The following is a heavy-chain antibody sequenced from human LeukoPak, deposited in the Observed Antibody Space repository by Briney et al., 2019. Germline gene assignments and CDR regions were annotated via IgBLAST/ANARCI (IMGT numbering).Heavy chain of an antibody. V-gene: IGHV4-59*01. J-gene: IGHJ3*02. Sequence: SETLSLTCTVSGGSISSYYWSWIRQPPGKGLEWIGYIYYSGSTNYNPSLKSRVTISVDTSKNQLSLRVNSMTAADTALYYCARAGYSSSWYSALDIWGQGTMVTVSS. CDR3: ARAGYSSSWYSALDI. D-gene: IGHD6-13*01. CDR2: IYYSGST. CDR1: GGSISSYY.